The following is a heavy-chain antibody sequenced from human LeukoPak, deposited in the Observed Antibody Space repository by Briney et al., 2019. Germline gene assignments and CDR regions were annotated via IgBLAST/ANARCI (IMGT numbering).Heavy chain of an antibody. CDR3: ARQNGDYGVNWFDP. V-gene: IGHV4-4*09. CDR2: IYTSGST. CDR1: GGSISSYY. J-gene: IGHJ5*02. D-gene: IGHD4-17*01. Sequence: PSETLSLTCTVSGGSISSYYWSWIRQPPGKGLEWIGYIYTSGSTNYNPSLKSRVTISVDTSKNQFSLKLSSVTAADTAVYYCARQNGDYGVNWFDPWGQGTLVTVSS.